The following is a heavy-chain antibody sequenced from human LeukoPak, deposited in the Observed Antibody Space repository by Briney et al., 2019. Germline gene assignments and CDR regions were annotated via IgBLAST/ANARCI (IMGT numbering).Heavy chain of an antibody. CDR2: ISGSGGST. J-gene: IGHJ1*01. Sequence: GGSLRLSCAASGFTFSSYAMSWVRQAPGKGLEWVSAISGSGGSTYYADSVKGRFTISRENSKNTLYLQMNSLRAEDTAVYYCAKLTRYYYDSSGYTYFQHWGQGTLVTVSS. CDR1: GFTFSSYA. D-gene: IGHD3-22*01. V-gene: IGHV3-23*01. CDR3: AKLTRYYYDSSGYTYFQH.